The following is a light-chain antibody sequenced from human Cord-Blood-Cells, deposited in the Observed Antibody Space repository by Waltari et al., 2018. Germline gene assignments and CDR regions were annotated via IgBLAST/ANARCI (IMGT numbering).Light chain of an antibody. CDR1: SSDVGGYNY. CDR3: SSYTSSSTYV. Sequence: QSALTQPPSVSGSPGQSVTISCTGTSSDVGGYNYVSWYQQHPGNAPKLMIYDVSNRPSGVSNRFSGSKSGNTASLTISGLQAEDEADYYCSSYTSSSTYVFGTGTKVTVL. J-gene: IGLJ1*01. V-gene: IGLV2-14*01. CDR2: DVS.